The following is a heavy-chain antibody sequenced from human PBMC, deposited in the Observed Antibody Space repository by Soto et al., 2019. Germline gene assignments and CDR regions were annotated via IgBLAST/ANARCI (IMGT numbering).Heavy chain of an antibody. J-gene: IGHJ4*02. D-gene: IGHD3-22*01. CDR3: ARGPYYYDTSGYGY. CDR1: GFTFSSYT. Sequence: GGSLRLSCAASGFTFSSYTMNWVRQAPGKGLEWVSSISSSSSYIYYADSVKGRFTISRDNAKNSLYLQMNSLGAEDTAVYYCARGPYYYDTSGYGYWGQGTLVTVSS. CDR2: ISSSSSYI. V-gene: IGHV3-21*04.